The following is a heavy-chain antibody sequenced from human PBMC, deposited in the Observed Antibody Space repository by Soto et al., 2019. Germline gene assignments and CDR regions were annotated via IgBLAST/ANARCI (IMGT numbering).Heavy chain of an antibody. CDR1: GYIFTSYY. CDR2: INPFDGSR. CDR3: ARDAAAGLNDY. Sequence: ASVKVSCKASGYIFTSYYIHWVRQAPGQGLEWMGWINPFDGSRMFAQSFQGRVTMTRDTSTSTVYMEVSSLRSEDTAVYYCARDAAAGLNDYWGQGTLVTVSS. V-gene: IGHV1-46*01. J-gene: IGHJ4*02. D-gene: IGHD6-13*01.